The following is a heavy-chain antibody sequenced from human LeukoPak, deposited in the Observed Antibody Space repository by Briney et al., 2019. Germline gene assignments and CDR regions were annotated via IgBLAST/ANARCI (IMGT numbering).Heavy chain of an antibody. CDR2: INHSGST. CDR1: GGSFSGYY. J-gene: IGHJ5*02. D-gene: IGHD3-3*01. Sequence: HPSETLDPPFAVYGGSFSGYYWSWIRQLPGKGLDWIGEINHSGSTNYNPCLKSLLSRSGDASKNQFSLKLSSVTAADTAVYYCARGRGYYDFWSGYPLWFDPWGQGPMASLSS. V-gene: IGHV4-34*01. CDR3: ARGRGYYDFWSGYPLWFDP.